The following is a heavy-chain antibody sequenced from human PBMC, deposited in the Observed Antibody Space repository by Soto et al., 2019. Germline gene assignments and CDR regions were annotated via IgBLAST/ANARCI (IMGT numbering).Heavy chain of an antibody. D-gene: IGHD6-13*01. CDR1: GGSINPYY. CDR3: ARHTYGIGTAATLDY. CDR2: ISYGGST. V-gene: IGHV4-59*08. Sequence: LSLTCTVSGGSINPYYWSWVRQPPGKGLEWIGHISYGGSTHYNPSLKSRLIISVDTSKNQFSLNLSSVTAADSAIYYCARHTYGIGTAATLDYWGQGTLVTVSS. J-gene: IGHJ4*02.